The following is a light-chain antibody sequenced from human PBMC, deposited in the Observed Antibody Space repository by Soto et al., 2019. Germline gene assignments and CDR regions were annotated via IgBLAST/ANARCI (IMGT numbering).Light chain of an antibody. CDR3: ETWDSNTRV. V-gene: IGLV4-60*02. CDR2: LEGSGSY. Sequence: QPVLTQSSSASASLGSSVKFTCTLSSGHSSNIIAWHQQQPGKAPRYLMKLEGSGSYNKGNGVPDRFSGSSSGADRYLTISNLQFEDEADYYCETWDSNTRVFGGGTKVTVL. J-gene: IGLJ3*02. CDR1: SGHSSNI.